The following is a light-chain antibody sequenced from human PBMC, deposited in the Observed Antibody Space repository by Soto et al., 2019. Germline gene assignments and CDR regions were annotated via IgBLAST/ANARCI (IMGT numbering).Light chain of an antibody. CDR1: QSVSSN. CDR3: QQRGNWPPLT. V-gene: IGKV3-11*01. J-gene: IGKJ4*01. CDR2: EAS. Sequence: DIVLTHSPGTLSLSPCERATLYCSASQSVSSNHLAWYQQKPGQAPRLLIYEASNRATGIPARFSGSGSGADFTLTISSLEPEDFAVYYCQQRGNWPPLTFGGGTKVDI.